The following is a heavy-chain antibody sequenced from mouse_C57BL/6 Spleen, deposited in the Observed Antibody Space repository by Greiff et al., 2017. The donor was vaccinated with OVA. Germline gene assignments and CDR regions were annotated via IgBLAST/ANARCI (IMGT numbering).Heavy chain of an antibody. Sequence: VKLVESGAELVRPGASVTLSCKASGYTFTDYEMHWVKQTPVHGLEWIGAIDPETGGTAYNQKFKGKAILTADKSSSTAYMELRSLTSEDSAVYYCTRSRDYYGSFYAMDYWGQGTSVTVSS. CDR2: IDPETGGT. V-gene: IGHV1-15*01. CDR1: GYTFTDYE. J-gene: IGHJ4*01. D-gene: IGHD1-1*01. CDR3: TRSRDYYGSFYAMDY.